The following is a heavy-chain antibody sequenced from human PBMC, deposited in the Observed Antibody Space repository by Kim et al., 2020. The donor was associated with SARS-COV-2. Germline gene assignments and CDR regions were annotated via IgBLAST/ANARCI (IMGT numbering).Heavy chain of an antibody. CDR1: GFTFSTYS. J-gene: IGHJ3*02. V-gene: IGHV3-23*01. CDR2: ISGSGGSRT. D-gene: IGHD2-8*01. Sequence: GGSLRLSCVASGFTFSTYSMNWVRQAPGKGVECVSGISGSGGSRTYYADSVKVRFTISRDNSKNTLYLQMNSLRAEDTALYYCAKDRCTSSINAFDIWG. CDR3: AKDRCTSSINAFDI.